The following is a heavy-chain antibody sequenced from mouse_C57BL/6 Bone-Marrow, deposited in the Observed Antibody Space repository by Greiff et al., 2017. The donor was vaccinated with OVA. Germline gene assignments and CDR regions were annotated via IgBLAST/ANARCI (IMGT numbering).Heavy chain of an antibody. D-gene: IGHD2-4*01. CDR1: GFTFSSYA. CDR3: ARVYYNYDVWYFDV. J-gene: IGHJ1*03. V-gene: IGHV5-4*01. CDR2: ISDGGSYT. Sequence: EVQLVESGGGLVKPGGSLKLSCAASGFTFSSYAMSWVRQTPEKRLEWVATISDGGSYTYYPDNVKGRFTISRDNAKNNLYLQMGHLKSEDTAVYYCARVYYNYDVWYFDVWGTGTTVTVSS.